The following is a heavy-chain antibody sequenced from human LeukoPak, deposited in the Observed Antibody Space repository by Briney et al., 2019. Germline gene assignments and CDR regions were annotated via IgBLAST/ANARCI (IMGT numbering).Heavy chain of an antibody. Sequence: PGGSLRLSCAASGFSVSSNYMSWVRQPAGKGLEWVSVLYSGGVTFYPDSVKGRFTISRDTSKNTLYLQMNDLRADDTAVYYCTKLKGWYGEGFFDYWGQGTLVTVSS. J-gene: IGHJ4*02. CDR3: TKLKGWYGEGFFDY. D-gene: IGHD6-19*01. V-gene: IGHV3-53*01. CDR2: LYSGGVT. CDR1: GFSVSSNY.